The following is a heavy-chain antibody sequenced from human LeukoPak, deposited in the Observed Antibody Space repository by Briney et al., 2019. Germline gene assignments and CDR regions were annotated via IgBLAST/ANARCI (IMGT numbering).Heavy chain of an antibody. D-gene: IGHD5-18*01. J-gene: IGHJ4*02. CDR2: VYPATSDT. CDR3: ARPKTLGGYNYEFEF. Sequence: GEFLKISCKGSGYSFPNYWIGWVRQMPGKGLEWIGIVYPATSDTTYSPSFQGQVTISADKSSSTAYLRWSSLKASDTAIYYCARPKTLGGYNYEFEFWGQGTLVTVSS. CDR1: GYSFPNYW. V-gene: IGHV5-51*01.